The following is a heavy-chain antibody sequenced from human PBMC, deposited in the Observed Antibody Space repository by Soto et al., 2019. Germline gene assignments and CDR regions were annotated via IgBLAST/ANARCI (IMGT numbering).Heavy chain of an antibody. J-gene: IGHJ5*02. CDR1: GGSFSGYY. CDR3: ERWYRRKWFDP. CDR2: INHSGST. D-gene: IGHD1-20*01. V-gene: IGHV4-34*01. Sequence: SETLSLTGAVYGGSFSGYYWSWIRQPPGKGLEWIGEINHSGSTNYNPSLKSRVTISVDTSKNQFSLKLSSVTAADTAVYYCERWYRRKWFDPWGQGTLVTVSS.